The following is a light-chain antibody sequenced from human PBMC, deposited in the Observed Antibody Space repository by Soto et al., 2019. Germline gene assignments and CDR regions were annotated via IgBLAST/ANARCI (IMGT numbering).Light chain of an antibody. CDR1: QSVSSY. Sequence: EIVLTQSPATLSLSPGERATLSCRASQSVSSYLAWYQQKPGQAPRLLIHDAPNRATGILARFSGSGSGTDFTLTISSLEPEDFAVYYCQQRSNWPPALTFGGGTKVEIK. V-gene: IGKV3-11*01. CDR3: QQRSNWPPALT. J-gene: IGKJ4*01. CDR2: DAP.